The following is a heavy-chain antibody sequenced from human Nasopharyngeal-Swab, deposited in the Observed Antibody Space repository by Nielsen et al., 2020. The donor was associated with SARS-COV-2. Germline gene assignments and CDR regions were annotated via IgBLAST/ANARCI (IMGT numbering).Heavy chain of an antibody. J-gene: IGHJ1*01. V-gene: IGHV3-53*01. D-gene: IGHD3-10*01. Sequence: GGSLRLSCAASGFTVASIYTSWVRQAPGQGLEWVSIISSGGSTYYIDSVKGRFTVSRDSSKNVVYLQMDSVGADDTAIYYCAAELFAGYIQHWGQGTPVTVSS. CDR2: ISSGGST. CDR3: AAELFAGYIQH. CDR1: GFTVASIY.